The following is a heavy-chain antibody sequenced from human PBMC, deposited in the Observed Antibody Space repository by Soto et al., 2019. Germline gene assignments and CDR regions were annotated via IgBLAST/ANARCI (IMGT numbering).Heavy chain of an antibody. CDR1: GFTFSSYW. Sequence: GGSLRLSCAASGFTFSSYWMSWVRQAPGKGLEWVANIKQDGSEKYYVDSVKGRFTISRDNAKNSLYLQMNSLRAADTAVYYCARDRAYYYDSSGYYLSYYYYGMDVSGQVTKVTVSS. V-gene: IGHV3-7*01. J-gene: IGHJ6*02. CDR2: IKQDGSEK. D-gene: IGHD3-22*01. CDR3: ARDRAYYYDSSGYYLSYYYYGMDV.